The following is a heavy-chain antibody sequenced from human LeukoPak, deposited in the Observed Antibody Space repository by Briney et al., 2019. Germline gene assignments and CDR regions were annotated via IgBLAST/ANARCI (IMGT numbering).Heavy chain of an antibody. CDR2: INPSGGST. J-gene: IGHJ4*02. CDR3: ARGPRVVVTAIPYYFDY. V-gene: IGHV1-46*01. D-gene: IGHD2-21*02. CDR1: GYTFTGYY. Sequence: ASVKVSCKASGYTFTGYYMHWVRQAPGQGLEWMGIINPSGGSTSYAQKFQGRVTMTRDTSTSTVYMELSSLRSEDTAVYYCARGPRVVVTAIPYYFDYWGQGTLVTVSS.